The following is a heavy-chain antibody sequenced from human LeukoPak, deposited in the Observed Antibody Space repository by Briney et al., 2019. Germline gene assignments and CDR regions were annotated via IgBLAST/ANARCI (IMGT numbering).Heavy chain of an antibody. J-gene: IGHJ6*04. D-gene: IGHD3-9*01. CDR2: IYNSGTT. V-gene: IGHV4-39*07. Sequence: PSETLSLTCTVSGGLISISTYYWGWIRQPPGKGLEWIGSIYNSGTTHYNPSLKSRVTIAVDTSKNQFSLKLISVTAADTAVYYCARVGPPFADWFFLDAWGKGTTVSISS. CDR1: GGLISISTYY. CDR3: ARVGPPFADWFFLDA.